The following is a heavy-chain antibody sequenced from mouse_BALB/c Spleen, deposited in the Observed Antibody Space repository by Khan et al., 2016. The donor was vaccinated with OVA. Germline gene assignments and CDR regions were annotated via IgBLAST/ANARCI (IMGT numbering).Heavy chain of an antibody. CDR3: ASHLTGSFAY. V-gene: IGHV5-6*01. CDR2: ISSAGDYT. D-gene: IGHD4-1*01. CDR1: GFTFSSYG. Sequence: EVELVGSGGDLVKPGGSLKLSCAASGFTFSSYGMYWVRQTPDKRLEWVATISSAGDYTYYPDNVKGRFTISRDNAKNTLYLQMSSLRSEDTAVFYCASHLTGSFAYWGQGTLVTVSA. J-gene: IGHJ3*01.